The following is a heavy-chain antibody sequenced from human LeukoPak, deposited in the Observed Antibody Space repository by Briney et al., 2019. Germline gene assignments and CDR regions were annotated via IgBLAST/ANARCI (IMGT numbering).Heavy chain of an antibody. Sequence: ASVKVSCKVSGYPFTAGAFSWVRQAPGQGLEWMGWINPNIDDKHSAPKFRGRLVLTTDTSTSTAYMDLRSLTSDDTAIYFCVRDERRLAAGTEHYSDYWGQGTLVTVSS. J-gene: IGHJ4*02. CDR1: GYPFTAGA. CDR3: VRDERRLAAGTEHYSDY. D-gene: IGHD6-13*01. CDR2: INPNIDDK. V-gene: IGHV1-18*01.